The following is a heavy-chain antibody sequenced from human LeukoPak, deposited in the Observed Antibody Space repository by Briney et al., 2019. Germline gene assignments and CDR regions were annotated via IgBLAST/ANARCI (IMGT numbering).Heavy chain of an antibody. J-gene: IGHJ4*02. D-gene: IGHD6-19*01. CDR1: GFTFSIYA. Sequence: GGSLRLSCAASGFTFSIYAMHWVRQAPGKGLEHVSGISYNGSQTYYGNSVKDRFTISRDNAKNTVYLQMASLRVDDMAVYYCVRDRGGSGWYYFDYWGRGTLVTVSS. CDR3: VRDRGGSGWYYFDY. CDR2: ISYNGSQT. V-gene: IGHV3-64*01.